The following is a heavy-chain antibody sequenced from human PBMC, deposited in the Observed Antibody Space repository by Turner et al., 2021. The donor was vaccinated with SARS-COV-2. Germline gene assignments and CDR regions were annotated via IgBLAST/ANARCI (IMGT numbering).Heavy chain of an antibody. CDR1: GFIVSSNY. CDR2: IYSGGST. D-gene: IGHD4-17*01. CDR3: ARDYGDFYFDY. J-gene: IGHJ4*02. Sequence: EVQLVESGGGLIQPGGSLRLSCAASGFIVSSNYMSWVRQAPGKGLELVSVIYSGGSTYYADSVKGRFTISRDNSKNTLYLQMNSLRAEDTAVYYCARDYGDFYFDYWGQGTLVTVSS. V-gene: IGHV3-53*01.